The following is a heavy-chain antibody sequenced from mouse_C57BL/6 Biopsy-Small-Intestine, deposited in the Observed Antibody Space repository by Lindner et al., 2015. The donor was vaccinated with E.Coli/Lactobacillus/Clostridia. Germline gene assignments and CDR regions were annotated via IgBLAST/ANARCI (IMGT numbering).Heavy chain of an antibody. Sequence: VQLQESGAEMVRPGASVKLSCKASGYTFTSYWMHWVKQRPGQGLEWIGKIDPSDSETHYNQKFKDKATLTVDKSSSTAYMQLNSLTSEDSAVYYCARGNEYDEGFASWGQGTLVTVSA. D-gene: IGHD2-4*01. J-gene: IGHJ3*01. CDR2: IDPSDSET. V-gene: IGHV1-52*01. CDR3: ARGNEYDEGFAS. CDR1: GYTFTSYW.